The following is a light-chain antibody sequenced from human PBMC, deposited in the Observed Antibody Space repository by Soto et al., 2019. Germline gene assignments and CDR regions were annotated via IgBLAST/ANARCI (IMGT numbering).Light chain of an antibody. V-gene: IGKV1-5*03. CDR1: QTISSW. Sequence: DIQMTQSPSTLSGSVVDIVTITLRASQTISSWLAWYQQKPGKAPKLLIYKASTLKSGVPSRFSGSGSGTEFTLTISSLQPDDFATYYCQQSYSTPISFGQGTRLEIK. CDR3: QQSYSTPIS. J-gene: IGKJ5*01. CDR2: KAS.